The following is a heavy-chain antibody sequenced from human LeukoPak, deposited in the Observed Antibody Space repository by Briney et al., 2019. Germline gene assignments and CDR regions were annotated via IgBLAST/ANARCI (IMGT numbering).Heavy chain of an antibody. Sequence: GGFLRLSCAASGFTFSSYWMSCVRQAPGKGLEWVANINQDGSEKYFVDSVKGRFTISRDNAKNSLCLQMNSLRAEDTAIYYCATYRQVLLPFESWGQGTLVTVSS. D-gene: IGHD2-8*02. V-gene: IGHV3-7*03. CDR2: INQDGSEK. CDR1: GFTFSSYW. CDR3: ATYRQVLLPFES. J-gene: IGHJ4*02.